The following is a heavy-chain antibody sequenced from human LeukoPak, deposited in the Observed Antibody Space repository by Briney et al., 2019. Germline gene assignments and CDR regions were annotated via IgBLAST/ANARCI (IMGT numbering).Heavy chain of an antibody. CDR2: IYYSGST. CDR3: AEGLAGFY. D-gene: IGHD6-13*01. Sequence: SETLSLTCTVSGASMSNYYWGWIRQPPGKGLEWIGNIYYSGSTHYNPSLKSRVTISADTSKNQFSLKLTSVTAADTAVYYCAEGLAGFYWGHGTLVTVSS. J-gene: IGHJ4*01. CDR1: GASMSNYY. V-gene: IGHV4-39*01.